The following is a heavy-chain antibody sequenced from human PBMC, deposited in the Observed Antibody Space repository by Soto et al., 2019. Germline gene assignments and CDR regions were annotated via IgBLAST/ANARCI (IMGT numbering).Heavy chain of an antibody. CDR1: GFTFSNYG. J-gene: IGHJ4*02. V-gene: IGHV3-30*03. Sequence: QVQLVESGGGVVQPGRSLRLSCAASGFTFSNYGMHWVRQAPGKGLEWVALISSDGSNKYYPDSVQGRFTFSRENSRNTLYLQVNRLRPEDKGVYSCARDRGWNFDYWGKGTLVTVSS. D-gene: IGHD3-10*01. CDR3: ARDRGWNFDY. CDR2: ISSDGSNK.